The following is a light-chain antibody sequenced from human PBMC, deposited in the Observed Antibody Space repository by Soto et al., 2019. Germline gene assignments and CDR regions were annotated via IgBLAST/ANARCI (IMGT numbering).Light chain of an antibody. CDR3: AAWNDSLTGVV. CDR2: TTN. V-gene: IGLV1-44*01. CDR1: SSTIGSKT. Sequence: QSVLTQPPSASGTPGQRVTISCSGSSSTIGSKTLNWYQQVPGSAPKLLIYTTNQRPSGVPDRFSGSKSGTSASLVISGLQSEDEADYYCAAWNDSLTGVVFCGGTKLTVL. J-gene: IGLJ2*01.